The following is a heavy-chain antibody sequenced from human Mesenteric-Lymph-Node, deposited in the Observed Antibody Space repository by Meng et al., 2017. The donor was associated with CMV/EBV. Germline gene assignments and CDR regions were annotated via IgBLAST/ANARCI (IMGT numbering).Heavy chain of an antibody. CDR3: ARSIRHRTNYDFWSGYYTPLDY. CDR1: GYTFTSYD. D-gene: IGHD3-3*01. J-gene: IGHJ4*02. V-gene: IGHV1-8*01. Sequence: ASVKVSCKASGYTFTSYDINWVRQAAGQGLEWMGWMNPNTGNTDYAQQFQGRVAFTRDTSISTAYMELSSLRSEDTALYYCARSIRHRTNYDFWSGYYTPLDYWGQGTLVTVSS. CDR2: MNPNTGNT.